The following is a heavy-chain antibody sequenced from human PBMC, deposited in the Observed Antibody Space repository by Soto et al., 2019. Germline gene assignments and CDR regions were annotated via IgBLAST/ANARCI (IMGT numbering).Heavy chain of an antibody. V-gene: IGHV4-59*08. CDR1: GGSISSYY. CDR2: IYYSGST. Sequence: QVQLQESGPGLVKPSETLSLTCTVSGGSISSYYWSWIRQPPGKGLEWIGYIYYSGSTNYNPSLKRRVTISVDPSKNQFSLKLSSVTAADAAVYYCARRYGYSFDYWGQGTLVTVSS. J-gene: IGHJ4*02. D-gene: IGHD1-1*01. CDR3: ARRYGYSFDY.